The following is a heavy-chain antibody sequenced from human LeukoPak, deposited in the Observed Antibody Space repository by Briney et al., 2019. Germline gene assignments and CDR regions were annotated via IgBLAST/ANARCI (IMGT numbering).Heavy chain of an antibody. CDR1: GFTFKHFA. Sequence: GGSLRLSCVASGFTFKHFAMHWVRQVPGKGLEWVSAISWESVTTGYAESVKGRFTISRDNAKNSLYLQMNSLRVEDSALYSCVKGGPDGYKSVGAFHIWGQGTVVTVS. J-gene: IGHJ3*02. D-gene: IGHD5-24*01. CDR2: ISWESVTT. V-gene: IGHV3-9*01. CDR3: VKGGPDGYKSVGAFHI.